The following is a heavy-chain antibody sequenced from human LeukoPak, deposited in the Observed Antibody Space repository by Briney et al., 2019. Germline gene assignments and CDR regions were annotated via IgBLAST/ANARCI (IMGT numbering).Heavy chain of an antibody. CDR3: AVIVVVPAAIWFDY. CDR2: ISYDGSNK. Sequence: GGSLRLSCAASGFTFSSYAVHWVRQAPGKGPEWVAVISYDGSNKYYADSVKGRFTISRDNSKNTLYLQMNSLRAEDTAVYYSAVIVVVPAAIWFDYWGQGTLVTVSS. D-gene: IGHD2-2*02. V-gene: IGHV3-30-3*01. J-gene: IGHJ4*02. CDR1: GFTFSSYA.